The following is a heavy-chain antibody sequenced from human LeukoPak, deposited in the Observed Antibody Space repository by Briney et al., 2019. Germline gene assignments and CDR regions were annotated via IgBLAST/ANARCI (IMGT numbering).Heavy chain of an antibody. CDR1: GFTFGSYG. V-gene: IGHV3-30*02. D-gene: IGHD5-24*01. CDR2: IRSDGSNK. CDR3: ARGRDGYNLVDAFDI. J-gene: IGHJ3*02. Sequence: PGGSLRLSCAASGFTFGSYGMHWVRQAPGKGLEWVTFIRSDGSNKYYADSVKGRFTISRDNAKNSLYLQMNSLRAEDTAVYYCARGRDGYNLVDAFDIWGQGILVIVSS.